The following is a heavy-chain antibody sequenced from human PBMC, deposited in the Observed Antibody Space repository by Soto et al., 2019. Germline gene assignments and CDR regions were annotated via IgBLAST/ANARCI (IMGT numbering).Heavy chain of an antibody. CDR2: IYYSGNT. D-gene: IGHD3-3*01. Sequence: KTSETLSLTCPVSGGSISSGYYYWSWIRQPPGKGLEWIGNIYYSGNTYYNPSLKSRLIISIDTSKNQFSLKVGSVTAADTAVYYCASLTYYDFWSGYPYYYGMDVWGQGTTVTVSS. J-gene: IGHJ6*02. V-gene: IGHV4-30-4*01. CDR1: GGSISSGYYY. CDR3: ASLTYYDFWSGYPYYYGMDV.